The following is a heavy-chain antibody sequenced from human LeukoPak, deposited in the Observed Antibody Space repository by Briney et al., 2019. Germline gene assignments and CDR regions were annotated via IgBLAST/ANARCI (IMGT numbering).Heavy chain of an antibody. V-gene: IGHV3-23*01. CDR2: ISGSGTNT. Sequence: GGSLRLSCAASEFTFSSYAMNWVRQAPGKGLEWVSAISGSGTNTYYAGSVRGRFTISRDNSKNTLYLQMNSLRSEDTAVYYCARAGIVVVPAAPLRLDAFDIWGQGTMVTVSS. CDR3: ARAGIVVVPAAPLRLDAFDI. D-gene: IGHD2-2*01. CDR1: EFTFSSYA. J-gene: IGHJ3*02.